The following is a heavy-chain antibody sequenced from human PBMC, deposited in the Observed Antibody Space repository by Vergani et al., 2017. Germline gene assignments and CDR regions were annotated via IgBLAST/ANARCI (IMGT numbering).Heavy chain of an antibody. CDR2: ISYSGDT. CDR1: GDSISPYF. Sequence: QVQLHESAPGLVKPSEILSLTCTVSGDSISPYFWTWIRQPPGQGLEWIGYISYSGDTNCAPSLKSRVSISLDTSKNQFSLQVNSVTPSDTAVYYCARGGWLVPDVWGQGTLVTVSS. CDR3: ARGGWLVPDV. D-gene: IGHD2-21*02. V-gene: IGHV4-59*01. J-gene: IGHJ4*02.